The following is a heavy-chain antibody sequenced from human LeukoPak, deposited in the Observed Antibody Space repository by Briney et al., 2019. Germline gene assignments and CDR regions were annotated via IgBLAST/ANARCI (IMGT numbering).Heavy chain of an antibody. Sequence: GGSLRLSCAASGFTFSNAWMSWVRQAPGKGLEWVGRIKSKTDGGTTDYTAPVKGRFTISRDDSKNTLYLQMNSLKTEDTAVYYCTTGYSGYDYFGYYYYYMDVWGKGTTVTVSS. J-gene: IGHJ6*03. CDR1: GFTFSNAW. CDR2: IKSKTDGGTT. D-gene: IGHD5-12*01. CDR3: TTGYSGYDYFGYYYYYMDV. V-gene: IGHV3-15*01.